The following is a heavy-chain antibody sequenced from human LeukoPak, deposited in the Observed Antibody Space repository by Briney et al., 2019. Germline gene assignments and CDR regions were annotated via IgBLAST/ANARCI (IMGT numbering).Heavy chain of an antibody. D-gene: IGHD3-9*01. V-gene: IGHV4-59*01. Sequence: SETLSLTCAVYGGSFSGYYWSWIRQPPGKGLEWIGYIYYSGSTNYNPSLKSRVTISVDTSKNQFSLKLSSVTAADTAVYYCAVGPFDYDILTGYYSDWGQGTLVTVSS. J-gene: IGHJ4*02. CDR2: IYYSGST. CDR1: GGSFSGYY. CDR3: AVGPFDYDILTGYYSD.